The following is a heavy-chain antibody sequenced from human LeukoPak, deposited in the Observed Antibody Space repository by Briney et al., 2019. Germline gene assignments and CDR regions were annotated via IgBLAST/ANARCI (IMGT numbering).Heavy chain of an antibody. Sequence: TGGSLRLSCLGSDFIFTKYWMTWVRQAPGKGLEWVANIREDGNKDNYIDSVTGRFTISRDNAKNSLYLQMNSLRAEDTAVYYCARDEVGGPLKYWGQGILVTVSS. CDR2: IREDGNKD. J-gene: IGHJ4*02. CDR3: ARDEVGGPLKY. D-gene: IGHD1-26*01. CDR1: DFIFTKYW. V-gene: IGHV3-7*01.